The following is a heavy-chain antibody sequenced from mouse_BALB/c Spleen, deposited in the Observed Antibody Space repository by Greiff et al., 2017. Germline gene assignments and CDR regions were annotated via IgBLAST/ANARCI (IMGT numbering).Heavy chain of an antibody. J-gene: IGHJ3*01. CDR3: ARQGDVDYPWFAY. CDR1: GYTFTSYV. V-gene: IGHV1-14*01. D-gene: IGHD2-4*01. CDR2: INPYNDGT. Sequence: QLQQSGPELVKPGASVKMSCKASGYTFTSYVMHWVEQKPGQGLEWIGYINPYNDGTKYNEKFKGKATLTSDKSSSTAYMELSSLTSEDSAVYYCARQGDVDYPWFAYWGQGTLVTVSA.